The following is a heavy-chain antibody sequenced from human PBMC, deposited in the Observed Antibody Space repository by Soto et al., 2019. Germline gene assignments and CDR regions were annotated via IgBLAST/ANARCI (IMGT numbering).Heavy chain of an antibody. CDR2: MSHSGGT. V-gene: IGHV4-34*01. CDR1: GGFVTSGSYY. CDR3: ARVEQGTATTVVDAFDI. D-gene: IGHD1-1*01. Sequence: PSETLSLTCAVDGGFVTSGSYYWSWIRQPPGKGLEWIGEMSHSGGTHFNPSLKSRVTISVDTSKNQFTLKMSSVTAADTALYYCARVEQGTATTVVDAFDIWGPGTMVTVSS. J-gene: IGHJ3*02.